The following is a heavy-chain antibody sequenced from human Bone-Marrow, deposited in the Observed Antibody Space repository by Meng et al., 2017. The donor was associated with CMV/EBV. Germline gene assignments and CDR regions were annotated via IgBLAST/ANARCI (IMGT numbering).Heavy chain of an antibody. V-gene: IGHV3-NL1*01. CDR3: ARGKGWLQSSPAGY. D-gene: IGHD5-24*01. J-gene: IGHJ4*02. CDR1: GFTFSSYS. Sequence: GESLKISCAASGFTFSSYSMNWVRQAPGKGLEWVSVIYSCSSTYYADSVKGRFTISRDNSKNTLYLQMNSLRAEDTAVYYCARGKGWLQSSPAGYWGQGTLVTVSS. CDR2: IYSCSST.